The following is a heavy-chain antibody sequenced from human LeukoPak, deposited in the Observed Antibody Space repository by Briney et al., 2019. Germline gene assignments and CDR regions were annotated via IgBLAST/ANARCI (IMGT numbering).Heavy chain of an antibody. CDR3: ARDLGISVAGPFDY. Sequence: GASVKVSCKASVYTFTTYGISWVRQAPGQGLEWMGWISAYNGKTNYAQNFQGRVTMTTDTSTSTVYMELRSLRSDDTAVYYCARDLGISVAGPFDYWGQGTLVTVSS. V-gene: IGHV1-18*01. J-gene: IGHJ4*02. CDR2: ISAYNGKT. CDR1: VYTFTTYG. D-gene: IGHD6-19*01.